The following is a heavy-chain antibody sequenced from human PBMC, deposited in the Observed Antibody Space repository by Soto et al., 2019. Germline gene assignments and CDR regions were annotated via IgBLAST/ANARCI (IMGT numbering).Heavy chain of an antibody. Sequence: QVQLVQSGAEVKKPGASVKVSCKASGFHFTDYGFTWVRQAPGEGLEWMGWISAYTGNTNYAQKVQGRVTMSTDTSTSTAYLELRSLRSDDTAVYYCARGPESRSTAYFDYWGQGTLVTVSS. CDR1: GFHFTDYG. V-gene: IGHV1-18*01. J-gene: IGHJ4*02. CDR3: ARGPESRSTAYFDY. CDR2: ISAYTGNT. D-gene: IGHD2-2*01.